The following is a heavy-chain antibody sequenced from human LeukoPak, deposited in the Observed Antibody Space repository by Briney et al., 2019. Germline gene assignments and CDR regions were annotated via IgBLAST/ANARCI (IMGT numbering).Heavy chain of an antibody. CDR2: INPSGGST. CDR3: AINKDSSGWEYYYYGMDV. Sequence: ASVKVSCKASGYTFTSYYMHWVRQAAGQGLEWMGIINPSGGSTSYAQKFQGRVTMTRDTSTSTVYMELSSLRSEDTAVYYCAINKDSSGWEYYYYGMDVWGQGTTVTVSS. D-gene: IGHD6-19*01. CDR1: GYTFTSYY. J-gene: IGHJ6*02. V-gene: IGHV1-46*01.